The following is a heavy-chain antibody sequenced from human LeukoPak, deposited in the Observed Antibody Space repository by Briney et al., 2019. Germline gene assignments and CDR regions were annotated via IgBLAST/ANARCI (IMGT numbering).Heavy chain of an antibody. V-gene: IGHV3-48*01. CDR1: FTFSSXX. D-gene: IGHD3-3*01. Sequence: FTFSSXXXXXXXQXPGKXXXXXXXXISSSSTIYYADSVKRRFTISRDNAKNSQYLQMNSLRAEDTAVYYCATSPITIFGVVIKPADVWGKGTTVTVSS. CDR2: XISSSSTI. J-gene: IGHJ6*04. CDR3: ATSPITIFGVVIKPADV.